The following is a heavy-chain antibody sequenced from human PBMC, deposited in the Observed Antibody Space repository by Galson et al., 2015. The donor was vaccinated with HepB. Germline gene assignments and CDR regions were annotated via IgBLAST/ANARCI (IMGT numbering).Heavy chain of an antibody. V-gene: IGHV1-3*01. J-gene: IGHJ4*02. D-gene: IGHD6-19*01. CDR1: GYTFTSYA. CDR2: INAGNGNT. Sequence: SVKVSCKASGYTFTSYAIHWVRQAPGQRLEWMGWINAGNGNTEYSQKFQDRVTIMRDTSANTAYMEPDSLTSEDTAVYYCARGSDHFDYWGQGTLVTVSS. CDR3: ARGSDHFDY.